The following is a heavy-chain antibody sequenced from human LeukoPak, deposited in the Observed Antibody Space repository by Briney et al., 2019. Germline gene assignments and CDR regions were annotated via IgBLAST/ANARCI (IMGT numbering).Heavy chain of an antibody. J-gene: IGHJ3*02. V-gene: IGHV3-21*01. CDR3: ARTGRTTLAFDI. Sequence: PGGSLRLSCAASGFTFSSYSMNWVRQAPGKWLEWVSSISSSSSYIYYADSVKGRFTISRDNAKNSLYLQMNSLRVEDTAVYYCARTGRTTLAFDIWGQGTMVTVSS. CDR1: GFTFSSYS. CDR2: ISSSSSYI. D-gene: IGHD2/OR15-2a*01.